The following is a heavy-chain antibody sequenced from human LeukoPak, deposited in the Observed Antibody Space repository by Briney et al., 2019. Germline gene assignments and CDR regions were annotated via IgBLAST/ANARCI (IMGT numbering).Heavy chain of an antibody. CDR3: ARFFKGGDNGDYSDY. CDR1: DGDIYTSPYY. J-gene: IGHJ4*02. V-gene: IGHV4-39*01. D-gene: IGHD4-17*01. CDR2: VYYSGST. Sequence: PSETLSLTCTFSDGDIYTSPYYWGWLRQPPGKGLEWIGSVYYSGSTYYNPSLKRRVTISIDTSKKQFSLKVNSVTAADTAVYYCARFFKGGDNGDYSDYWGQGTLVTVSS.